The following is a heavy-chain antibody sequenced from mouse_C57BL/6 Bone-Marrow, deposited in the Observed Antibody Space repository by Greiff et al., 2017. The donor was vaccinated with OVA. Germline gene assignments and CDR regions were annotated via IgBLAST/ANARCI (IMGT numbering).Heavy chain of an antibody. CDR1: GYTFTNYD. J-gene: IGHJ2*01. Sequence: VKLQESGPGLVKPGGSVKFSCQASGYTFTNYDINRGKQRPGQGLEWIGWIYPRDGSTKYNEKFKGKATLTVDTSSSTAYMELHSLTSEDSAVYFCARPSGSSLDYWGQGTTLTVSS. D-gene: IGHD1-1*01. V-gene: IGHV1-85*01. CDR3: ARPSGSSLDY. CDR2: IYPRDGST.